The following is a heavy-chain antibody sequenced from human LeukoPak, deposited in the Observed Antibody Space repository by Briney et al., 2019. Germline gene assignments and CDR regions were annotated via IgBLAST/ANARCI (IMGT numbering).Heavy chain of an antibody. V-gene: IGHV4-59*08. CDR3: ARRGQQWLVRGEYYFDY. CDR2: IYYSGST. CDR1: GFTVSSNY. D-gene: IGHD6-19*01. J-gene: IGHJ4*02. Sequence: GSLRLSCAASGFTVSSNYMSWIRQPPGKGLEWIGYIYYSGSTNYNPSLKSRVTISVDTSKNQFSLKLSSVTAADTAVYYCARRGQQWLVRGEYYFDYWGQGTLVTVSS.